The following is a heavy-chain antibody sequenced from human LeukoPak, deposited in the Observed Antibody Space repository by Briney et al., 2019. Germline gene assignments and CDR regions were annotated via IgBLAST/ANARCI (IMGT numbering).Heavy chain of an antibody. CDR3: AKDGDGSGVGYMDV. D-gene: IGHD3-10*01. J-gene: IGHJ6*03. Sequence: GGSLRLSCAASGFTFDDYALHWVRQAPGKGLEWVSLISWDGGSTYYADSVKGRFTISRDNSKNSLYLQMNSLRAEDTALYYCAKDGDGSGVGYMDVWGKGTTVTVSS. CDR2: ISWDGGST. V-gene: IGHV3-43D*03. CDR1: GFTFDDYA.